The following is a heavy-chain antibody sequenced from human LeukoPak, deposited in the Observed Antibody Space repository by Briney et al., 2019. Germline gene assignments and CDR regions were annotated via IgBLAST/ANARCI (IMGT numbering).Heavy chain of an antibody. J-gene: IGHJ4*02. CDR2: INPSGGSA. CDR3: AKARGYSFGPLHY. D-gene: IGHD5-18*01. CDR1: GYTFTNYP. Sequence: GASVKVSCKASGYTFTNYPMHWVRQAPGHGLEWMGLINPSGGSASYAQRFQGRVTLTADTSTSTVNMELSSLRSKDTAVYYCAKARGYSFGPLHYWGQGTLVTVSS. V-gene: IGHV1-46*01.